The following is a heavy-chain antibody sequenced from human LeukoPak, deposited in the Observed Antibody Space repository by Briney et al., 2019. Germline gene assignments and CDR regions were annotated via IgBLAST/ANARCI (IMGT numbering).Heavy chain of an antibody. CDR1: GFTFTTYA. J-gene: IGHJ4*02. V-gene: IGHV3-23*01. CDR2: ISDSGAST. D-gene: IGHD2-2*01. CDR3: AKSHSVVYRGYFDY. Sequence: GGSLRLSCAASGFTFTTYAMSWVRQAPGKGLEWVSTISDSGASTYYADSVKGRFTISRDNSKNTLYLQMNSLRAEDTAVYYCAKSHSVVYRGYFDYWGQGTLVTVSS.